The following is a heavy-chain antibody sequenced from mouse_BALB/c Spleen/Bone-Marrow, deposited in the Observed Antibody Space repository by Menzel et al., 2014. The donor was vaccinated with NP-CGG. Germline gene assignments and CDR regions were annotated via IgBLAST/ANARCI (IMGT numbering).Heavy chain of an antibody. J-gene: IGHJ2*01. Sequence: EVQLQQSGAELVKPGASVKLSCTASGFNIKDTYMHWVKQRPEQGLEWIGRIDPVNGNTKYDPKFQGKATITADTSSNTAYLQLSSPTSEGTAVYYCARYYYGSSYFDYWGQGTTLTVSS. V-gene: IGHV14-3*02. CDR3: ARYYYGSSYFDY. CDR2: IDPVNGNT. CDR1: GFNIKDTY. D-gene: IGHD1-1*01.